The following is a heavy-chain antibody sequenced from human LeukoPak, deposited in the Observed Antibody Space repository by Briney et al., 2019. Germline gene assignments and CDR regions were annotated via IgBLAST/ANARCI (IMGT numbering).Heavy chain of an antibody. CDR1: GGSISSYY. J-gene: IGHJ6*03. Sequence: SETLSLTCTVSGGSISSYYWSWIRQPPGKGLEWIGYIYYSGTTNYNPSLKSRVTISVDTSKNQFSLKLSSVTAADTAVYYCARVSWFPGTSYYYMDVWGKGTTVTASS. V-gene: IGHV4-59*01. CDR3: ARVSWFPGTSYYYMDV. D-gene: IGHD1-1*01. CDR2: IYYSGTT.